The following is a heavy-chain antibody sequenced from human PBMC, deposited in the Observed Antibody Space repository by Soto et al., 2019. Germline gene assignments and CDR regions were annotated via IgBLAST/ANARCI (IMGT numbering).Heavy chain of an antibody. Sequence: GGSLRLSCAASGFTFSSSWMHWVRQVPGKGLVWVSRINADGTSTNYADSVKGRFTISRDNAKNTLYLQMDSLRADDTAVYFCASRGNYDNRAFDLSGQGTVVTVSS. CDR1: GFTFSSSW. CDR2: INADGTST. CDR3: ASRGNYDNRAFDL. J-gene: IGHJ3*01. V-gene: IGHV3-74*01. D-gene: IGHD3-10*01.